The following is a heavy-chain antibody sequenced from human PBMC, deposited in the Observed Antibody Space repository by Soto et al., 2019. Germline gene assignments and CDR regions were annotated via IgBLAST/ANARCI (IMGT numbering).Heavy chain of an antibody. V-gene: IGHV4-30-4*01. J-gene: IGHJ4*01. Sequence: QVQLQESGPGLVKPSQTLSLTCTVSGGSISSGDYYWSWIRQPPGTGLEWIGYIYHSGTTYYNPSLKSRVTISVDTSKNHFSLKLSSVTAADTAGYYCARSHGARVANRGTWFDYWGHGTLVTVSS. D-gene: IGHD7-27*01. CDR3: ARSHGARVANRGTWFDY. CDR1: GGSISSGDYY. CDR2: IYHSGTT.